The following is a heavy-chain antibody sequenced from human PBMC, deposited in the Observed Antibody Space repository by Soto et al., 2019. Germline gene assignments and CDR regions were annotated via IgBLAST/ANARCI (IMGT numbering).Heavy chain of an antibody. CDR2: MNPNSGNT. Sequence: PWASVKVAFKASGYTFTSSGINWVRQATGQGVEWMVWMNPNSGNTDYAQKFQGRGTMTRNTSISTAYMELISLRSEDTAVYYYESGTGYDSSVYYYFAPFDYWGQGTLVTVS. CDR1: GYTFTSSG. J-gene: IGHJ4*02. CDR3: ESGTGYDSSVYYYFAPFDY. D-gene: IGHD3-22*01. V-gene: IGHV1-8*01.